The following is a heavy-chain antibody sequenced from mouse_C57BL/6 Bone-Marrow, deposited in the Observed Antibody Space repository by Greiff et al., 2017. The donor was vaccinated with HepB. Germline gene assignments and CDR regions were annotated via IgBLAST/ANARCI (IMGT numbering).Heavy chain of an antibody. CDR1: EYEFPSHD. J-gene: IGHJ1*03. D-gene: IGHD1-1*01. Sequence: VKLVESGGGLVQPGESLKLSCESNEYEFPSHDMSWVRKTPEKRLELVAAINSDGGSTYYPDTMERRFIISRDNTKKTLYLQMSSLRSEDTALYYCARRGYYGSSYDWYFDVWGTGTTVTVSS. V-gene: IGHV5-2*01. CDR2: INSDGGST. CDR3: ARRGYYGSSYDWYFDV.